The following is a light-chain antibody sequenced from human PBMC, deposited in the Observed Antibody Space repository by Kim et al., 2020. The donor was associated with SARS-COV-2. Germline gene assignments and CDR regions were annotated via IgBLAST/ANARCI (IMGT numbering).Light chain of an antibody. CDR1: SSDVGGYNY. J-gene: IGLJ3*02. CDR2: DVR. Sequence: QSALTQPASVSGSPGQSITISCTGTSSDVGGYNYVSWYQQHPGKVPKLMIYDVRNRPSGVSNRFSGSKSGNTASLTISGLQAEDEADYYCSSYTSISTSVFGGGTQLTVL. V-gene: IGLV2-14*03. CDR3: SSYTSISTSV.